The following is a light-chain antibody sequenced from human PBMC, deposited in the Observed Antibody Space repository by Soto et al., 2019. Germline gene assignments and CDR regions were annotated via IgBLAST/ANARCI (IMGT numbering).Light chain of an antibody. V-gene: IGKV3-20*01. CDR2: GAS. J-gene: IGKJ5*01. Sequence: IVLTQSPGALSLSPGERATLSCRASRSVSANYLAWYQQKPGQAPRLLIYGASTRATGIPDRFSGSGSGTDFTLTISRLEPEDFAVFYCQQYGTSPITFGQGTRLEIK. CDR1: RSVSANY. CDR3: QQYGTSPIT.